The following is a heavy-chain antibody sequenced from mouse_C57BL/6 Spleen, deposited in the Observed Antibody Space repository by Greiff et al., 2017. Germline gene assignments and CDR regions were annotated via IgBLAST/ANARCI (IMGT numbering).Heavy chain of an antibody. J-gene: IGHJ4*01. CDR3: ARDLITTVVADYAMDY. CDR1: GFTFSSYA. Sequence: EVMLVESGGGLVKPGGSLKLSCAASGFTFSSYAMSWVRQTPEKRLEWVATISDGGSYTYYPDNVKGRFTISRDNAKNNLYLQMSHLKSEDTAMYYCARDLITTVVADYAMDYWGQGTSVTVSS. V-gene: IGHV5-4*01. CDR2: ISDGGSYT. D-gene: IGHD1-1*01.